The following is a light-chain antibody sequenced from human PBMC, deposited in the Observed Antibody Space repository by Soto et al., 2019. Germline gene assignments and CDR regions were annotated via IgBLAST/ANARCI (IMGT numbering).Light chain of an antibody. Sequence: QSVLTQPPSVSGAPGQRVTISCTGSSSNIGAGYDVHWYQQPPGTAPKLLIYGNSNRPSGVPDRFSGSKSGTSASLAITGIQAEDEADYYCQSYDSSLSGTYVFGNGTKVTV. J-gene: IGLJ1*01. V-gene: IGLV1-40*01. CDR3: QSYDSSLSGTYV. CDR1: SSNIGAGYD. CDR2: GNS.